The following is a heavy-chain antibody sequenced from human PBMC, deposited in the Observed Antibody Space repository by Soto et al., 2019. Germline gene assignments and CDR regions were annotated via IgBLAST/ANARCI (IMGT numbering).Heavy chain of an antibody. CDR2: ISSNGGST. CDR3: VTRREGWFGEFIGRGMDV. CDR1: GFTFSSYA. Sequence: PGGSLRLSCSASGFTFSSYAMHWVRQAPGKGLEYVSAISSNGGSTYYADSVKGRFTISRDNSKNTLYLQMSSLRAEDTAVYYCVTRREGWFGEFIGRGMDVWGQGTTVTVSS. V-gene: IGHV3-64D*06. D-gene: IGHD3-10*01. J-gene: IGHJ6*02.